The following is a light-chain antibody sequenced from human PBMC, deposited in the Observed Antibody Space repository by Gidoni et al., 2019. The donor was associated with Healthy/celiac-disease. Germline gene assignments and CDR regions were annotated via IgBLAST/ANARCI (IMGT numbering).Light chain of an antibody. CDR2: LGS. J-gene: IGKJ3*01. V-gene: IGKV2-28*01. CDR1: QSLLHSTGYNY. Sequence: DIVMTQSPLSLPVTPGEPASISCRSSQSLLHSTGYNYLDWYLQKPGQSPQLLIYLGSNRASGVPDRLRGSGSGTDFTLKISRGEAEDVGVYYCMQALKTFTFGPGTKVDIK. CDR3: MQALKTFT.